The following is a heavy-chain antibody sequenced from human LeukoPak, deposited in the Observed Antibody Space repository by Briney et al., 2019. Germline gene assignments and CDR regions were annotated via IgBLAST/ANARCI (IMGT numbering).Heavy chain of an antibody. Sequence: ASVKVSSKASGYTFTSYAMNWVRQAPGQGLEWMGWNNTNTGNPTYAQGFTGRFVFSLDTSVSTAYLQISSLKAEDTAVYYCASPSVLLCPSGFCYYYMDVWGKGTTVTVSS. CDR3: ASPSVLLCPSGFCYYYMDV. CDR2: NNTNTGNP. D-gene: IGHD3-10*01. CDR1: GYTFTSYA. V-gene: IGHV7-4-1*02. J-gene: IGHJ6*03.